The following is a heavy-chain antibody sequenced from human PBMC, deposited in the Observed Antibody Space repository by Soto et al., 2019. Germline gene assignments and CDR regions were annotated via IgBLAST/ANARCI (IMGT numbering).Heavy chain of an antibody. V-gene: IGHV5-51*01. J-gene: IGHJ6*02. D-gene: IGHD3-3*01. Sequence: GESLKISCKTSGYIFTRHWIGWVRQMPGEGLEWLGIIFPSDSETRYSPSFQGQVTISADKSITTAHLQWNSLKASDTAIYYCPRHSIILSPLYPLDVWRQGNTVTVSS. CDR1: GYIFTRHW. CDR2: IFPSDSET. CDR3: PRHSIILSPLYPLDV.